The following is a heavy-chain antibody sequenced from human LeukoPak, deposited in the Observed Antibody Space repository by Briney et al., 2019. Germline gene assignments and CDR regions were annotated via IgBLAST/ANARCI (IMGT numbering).Heavy chain of an antibody. CDR2: INHSGST. Sequence: SETLSLTCAVYGGSFCGYYWSWIRQPPGKGLEWIGEINHSGSTNYNPSLKSRVTISVDTSKNQFSLKLSSVTAADTAVYYCARVRFVALDYWGQGTLVTVSS. D-gene: IGHD2-15*01. J-gene: IGHJ4*02. CDR1: GGSFCGYY. CDR3: ARVRFVALDY. V-gene: IGHV4-34*01.